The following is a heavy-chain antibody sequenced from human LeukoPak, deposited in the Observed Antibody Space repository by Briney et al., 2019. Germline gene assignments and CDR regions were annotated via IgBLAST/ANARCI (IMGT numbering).Heavy chain of an antibody. Sequence: PGGSLRLSCAASGLTFSSYSMNWVRQAPGKGLEWVSSISSSSSYIYYADSVKGRFTISRDNAKNSLYLQMNSLRAEDTAVYYCATGVPYYYDSVFDYWGQGTLVTVSS. CDR1: GLTFSSYS. D-gene: IGHD3-22*01. CDR3: ATGVPYYYDSVFDY. J-gene: IGHJ4*02. CDR2: ISSSSSYI. V-gene: IGHV3-21*01.